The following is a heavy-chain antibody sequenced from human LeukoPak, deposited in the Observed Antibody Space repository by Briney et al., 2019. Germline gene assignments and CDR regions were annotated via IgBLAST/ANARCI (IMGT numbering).Heavy chain of an antibody. Sequence: PGRSLRLFCGRSGFIFSCYGDHWVPQAPGKGVEGVAVISYDGSNKYYPYSVKGRFTISRDNSKNTLFLQMNSLRGEDTAVYYCARDAAVLDAFDIWGQGTMVTVSS. CDR3: ARDAAVLDAFDI. CDR2: ISYDGSNK. D-gene: IGHD6-13*01. V-gene: IGHV3-30*03. CDR1: GFIFSCYG. J-gene: IGHJ3*02.